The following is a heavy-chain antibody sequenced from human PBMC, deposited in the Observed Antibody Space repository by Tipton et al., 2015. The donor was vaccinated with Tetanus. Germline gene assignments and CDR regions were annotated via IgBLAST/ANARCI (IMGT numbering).Heavy chain of an antibody. V-gene: IGHV3-7*01. CDR3: AREGY. J-gene: IGHJ4*02. CDR1: GFTFSNYW. Sequence: GSLRLSCVASGFTFSNYWMSWVRQAPGKGPEWVANIKEDGSLKGYVDSVKGRFTISRDNAKNSLSLQMSSLRGEDTAVYYCAREGYWGQGTLVTVSS. CDR2: IKEDGSLK.